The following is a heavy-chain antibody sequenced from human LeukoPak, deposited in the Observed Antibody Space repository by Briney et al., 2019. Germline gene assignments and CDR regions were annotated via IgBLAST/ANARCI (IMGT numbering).Heavy chain of an antibody. CDR1: GFTFSSYW. CDR3: ARENTYYSDVSGYHDGPIDY. J-gene: IGHJ4*02. V-gene: IGHV3-21*01. CDR2: ISSGSTYR. D-gene: IGHD3-22*01. Sequence: PGGSLRLSCAASGFTFSSYWMNWVRQAPGKGLEWVSSISSGSTYRYYADSVRGQFTISRDNAENSLYLQMNSLRAEDTAVYYCARENTYYSDVSGYHDGPIDYWGQGTLVTVSS.